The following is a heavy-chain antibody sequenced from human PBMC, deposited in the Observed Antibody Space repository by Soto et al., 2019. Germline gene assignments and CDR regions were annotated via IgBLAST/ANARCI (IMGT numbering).Heavy chain of an antibody. CDR2: VRSDGDTT. V-gene: IGHV3-23*01. CDR3: AKGKGVGATPDGANC. J-gene: IGHJ4*02. CDR1: GFTFTGYG. Sequence: EVQVLESGGGLVQPGGSLRLSCAASGFTFTGYGMNWVRQAPGKGLEWVSGVRSDGDTTYNAESVKGRFTVSRDTSKNAVYLQVNSLRVEDTAVYYCAKGKGVGATPDGANCWGQGTLVTVSP. D-gene: IGHD1-26*01.